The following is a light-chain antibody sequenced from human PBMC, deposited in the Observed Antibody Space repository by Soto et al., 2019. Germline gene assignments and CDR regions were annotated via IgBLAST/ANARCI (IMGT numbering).Light chain of an antibody. CDR1: QSVSSN. V-gene: IGKV3-15*01. CDR2: GAS. J-gene: IGKJ3*01. CDR3: QLYNNWPQFT. Sequence: EIVMTQSPATLSVSPGERATLSCRASQSVSSNLAWYQPKPGQAPRLLIYGASTRATGIPARFSGSGSGTEFTLTISSLQSEDFAVYYCQLYNNWPQFTFGPGTKVDI.